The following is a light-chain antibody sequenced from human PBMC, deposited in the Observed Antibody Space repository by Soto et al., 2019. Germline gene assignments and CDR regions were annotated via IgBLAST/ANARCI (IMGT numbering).Light chain of an antibody. CDR1: TSDVRGYNS. V-gene: IGLV2-14*01. Sequence: QSALTQPASVSGSPGQSITISCTGTTSDVRGYNSVSWYQQHPGKAPKLMIYEVTNRPSGVSNRFSGSKSGNTASLTISGLQAEDEANYYCSSYTSSSTLVFAGGTKLTVL. CDR2: EVT. J-gene: IGLJ3*02. CDR3: SSYTSSSTLV.